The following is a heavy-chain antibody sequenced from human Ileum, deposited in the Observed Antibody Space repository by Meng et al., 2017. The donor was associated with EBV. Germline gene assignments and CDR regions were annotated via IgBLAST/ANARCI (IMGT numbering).Heavy chain of an antibody. V-gene: IGHV4-30-2*01. CDR1: GGSISSGGHS. J-gene: IGHJ4*02. D-gene: IGHD4-23*01. CDR2: IQHSGST. CDR3: ARAHPVVYFFDY. Sequence: LHLMGSGSGLWKPSQTLSLTRAVSGGSISSGGHSWSWIRQPPGKGLEWIGDIQHSGSTYYNPSLKSRVTISVDRSRNQFSLKLSSVTAADTAVYYCARAHPVVYFFDYWGQGTLVTVSS.